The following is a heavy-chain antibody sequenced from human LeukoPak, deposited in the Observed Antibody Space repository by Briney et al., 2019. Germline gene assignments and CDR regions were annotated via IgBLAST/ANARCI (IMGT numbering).Heavy chain of an antibody. Sequence: GGSLRLSCAASGFTFSSYSIHWVRQAPGKGLEWVAVIWYDGSYKYYADSLKGRFTISRDNSKNTLYLQMNSLRAEDTAVYYCARDSGSGSFQPDHWGQGTLVTVS. CDR3: ARDSGSGSFQPDH. CDR1: GFTFSSYS. CDR2: IWYDGSYK. V-gene: IGHV3-33*01. D-gene: IGHD3-10*01. J-gene: IGHJ4*02.